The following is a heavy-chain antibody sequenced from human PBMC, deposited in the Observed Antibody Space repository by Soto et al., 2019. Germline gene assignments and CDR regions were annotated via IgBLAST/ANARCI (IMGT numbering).Heavy chain of an antibody. CDR2: IWYDGSNK. CDR3: AGDLRGNNSYYYYYGMDV. D-gene: IGHD1-1*01. J-gene: IGHJ6*02. Sequence: GGSLRLSCAASGFTFSSYGMHWVRQAPGKGLEWVAVIWYDGSNKYYADSVKGRFTISRDNSKNTLYLQMNSLRAEDTAVYYCAGDLRGNNSYYYYYGMDVWGQGTTVTVSS. CDR1: GFTFSSYG. V-gene: IGHV3-33*01.